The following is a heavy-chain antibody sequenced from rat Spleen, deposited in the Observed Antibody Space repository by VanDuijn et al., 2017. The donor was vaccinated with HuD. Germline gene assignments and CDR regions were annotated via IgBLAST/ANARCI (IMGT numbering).Heavy chain of an antibody. CDR2: IWSGGST. V-gene: IGHV2-16*01. Sequence: QVQLKESGPGLVQPSQTLSLTCTVSGFSLTSYGVSWVRQPPGKGLEWIGEIWSGGSTHYNPALKSRLSISRDTSKSQVCLKMNSLQTEDTAMYFCARLTTVVTGDYWGQGVMVTVSS. J-gene: IGHJ2*01. D-gene: IGHD1-1*01. CDR1: GFSLTSYG. CDR3: ARLTTVVTGDY.